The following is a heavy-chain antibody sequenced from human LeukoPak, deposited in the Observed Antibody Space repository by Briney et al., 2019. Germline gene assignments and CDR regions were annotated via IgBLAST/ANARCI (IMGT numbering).Heavy chain of an antibody. CDR1: GFTFSDYY. V-gene: IGHV3-23*01. J-gene: IGHJ4*02. D-gene: IGHD6-19*01. CDR3: AKTTTGYSSGRYPGWPVDY. Sequence: GSLRLSCAASGFTFSDYYMSWIRQAPGKGLEWVSAISGSGGGTYYADSVKGRFTISRDNSKNTVYLQMSSLSTEDTAVYHCAKTTTGYSSGRYPGWPVDYWGQGTLVSVSS. CDR2: ISGSGGGT.